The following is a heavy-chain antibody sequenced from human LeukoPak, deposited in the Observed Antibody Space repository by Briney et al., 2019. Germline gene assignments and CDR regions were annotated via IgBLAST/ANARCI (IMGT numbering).Heavy chain of an antibody. V-gene: IGHV3-23*01. CDR2: ISGSGGSS. CDR1: GFTFTNYA. J-gene: IGHJ4*02. Sequence: GGSLRLSCAASGFTFTNYAMNWVRQAPAKGLEWVSAISGSGGSSSYADSARGRFTTSRDNAKNSLDLQMNSLRVEDTAVYYCARGGYSFDYLGQGTLVAVSS. CDR3: ARGGYSFDY. D-gene: IGHD5-18*01.